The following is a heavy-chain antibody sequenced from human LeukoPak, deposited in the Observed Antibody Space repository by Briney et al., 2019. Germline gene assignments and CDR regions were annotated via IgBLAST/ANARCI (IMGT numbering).Heavy chain of an antibody. CDR1: GNSISSGNNF. Sequence: PSETLSLTCIVSGNSISSGNNFWNWIQQPAGKGLEWIGRMYTSGSTNYNPSLESRVTISIDTSKNQFSLKLSSVTAADTAVYYCARGYTIFGVITDDALDIWGQGTMVTVSS. D-gene: IGHD3-3*01. CDR3: ARGYTIFGVITDDALDI. J-gene: IGHJ3*02. CDR2: MYTSGST. V-gene: IGHV4-61*02.